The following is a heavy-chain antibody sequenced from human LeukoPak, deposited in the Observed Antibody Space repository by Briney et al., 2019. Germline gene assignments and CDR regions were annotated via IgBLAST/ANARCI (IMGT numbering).Heavy chain of an antibody. Sequence: GGSLRLSCAASGFTFSSCGMHWVRQAPGKGLEWVAVISYDGSNKYYADSVKGRFTISRDNSKNTLYLQMNSLRAEDTAVYYCATSLLGDYWGQGTLVTVSS. CDR3: ATSLLGDY. J-gene: IGHJ4*02. CDR2: ISYDGSNK. D-gene: IGHD2-2*01. CDR1: GFTFSSCG. V-gene: IGHV3-30*03.